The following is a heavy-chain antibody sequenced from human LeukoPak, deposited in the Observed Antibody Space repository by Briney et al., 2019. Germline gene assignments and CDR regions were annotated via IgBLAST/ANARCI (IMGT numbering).Heavy chain of an antibody. Sequence: PSETLSLTCAVYGGSFSGYYWNWIRQPPGKGLEWIGEINHRGSTNYNPSLKSRVTISVDTSKKQFSLKLSSVTAADTAVYYCARCGYSGYNDYWGQGTLVTVSS. V-gene: IGHV4-34*01. CDR2: INHRGST. D-gene: IGHD5-12*01. J-gene: IGHJ4*02. CDR3: ARCGYSGYNDY. CDR1: GGSFSGYY.